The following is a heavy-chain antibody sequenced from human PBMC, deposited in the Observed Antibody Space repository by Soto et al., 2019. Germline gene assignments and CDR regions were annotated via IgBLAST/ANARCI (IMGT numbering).Heavy chain of an antibody. V-gene: IGHV3-23*01. CDR2: SSATGAGA. CDR1: GFTFSSYG. Sequence: LRLSCAASGFTFSSYGMTWVRQAPGKGLEWVSFSSATGAGAYYADSVKGRFTISRDNSKNTLYLQMTSLRADDTAVYYCAKDRRAGGNYGFYSDFWGQGALVTVSS. CDR3: AKDRRAGGNYGFYSDF. D-gene: IGHD1-7*01. J-gene: IGHJ4*02.